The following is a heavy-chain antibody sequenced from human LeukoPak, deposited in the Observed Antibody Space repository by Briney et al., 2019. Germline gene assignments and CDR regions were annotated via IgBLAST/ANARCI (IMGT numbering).Heavy chain of an antibody. J-gene: IGHJ4*02. CDR2: IKTDGSST. CDR3: ARCEVGSWYDYFDY. D-gene: IGHD6-13*01. V-gene: IGHV3-74*01. Sequence: GGSLRLSCAASGFTLSNHWMHWVRQAPGKGLVWVSRIKTDGSSTSYADSVKGRFTISRDNAKNTLYLQMNSLRAEDTAVYYCARCEVGSWYDYFDYWGQGSLVTVSS. CDR1: GFTLSNHW.